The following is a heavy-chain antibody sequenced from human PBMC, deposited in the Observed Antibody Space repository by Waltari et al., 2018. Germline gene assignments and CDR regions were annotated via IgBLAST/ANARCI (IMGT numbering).Heavy chain of an antibody. CDR2: IQYSGST. J-gene: IGHJ6*03. V-gene: IGHV4-39*01. CDR3: AREVGASSLYYYYYMDV. D-gene: IGHD1-26*01. Sequence: QLQLQESGPGLVKPSETLSLTRTVSGGSISSSSYYWGWNRQHPGKGLEWIGSIQYSGSTYYNPSLKRRVKISVDTSKNQFSLKLSSVTAADTAVYYCAREVGASSLYYYYYMDVWGKGTTVTVSS. CDR1: GGSISSSSYY.